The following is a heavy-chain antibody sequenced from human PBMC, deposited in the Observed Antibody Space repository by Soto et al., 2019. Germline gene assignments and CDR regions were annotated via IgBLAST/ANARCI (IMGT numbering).Heavy chain of an antibody. J-gene: IGHJ4*02. CDR1: GGIFSSNT. CDR3: ASKAACGGDCYAFDS. CDR2: IIPLFGTA. D-gene: IGHD2-21*02. V-gene: IGHV1-69*06. Sequence: QVYLVQSGAEVKKPGSSVKISCKASGGIFSSNTINWVRQAAGQGLEWMGGIIPLFGTANYAEKFQGRVTITADKSTKTEYMELTSLRSEDTAVYYCASKAACGGDCYAFDSWGQGTLCTVSS.